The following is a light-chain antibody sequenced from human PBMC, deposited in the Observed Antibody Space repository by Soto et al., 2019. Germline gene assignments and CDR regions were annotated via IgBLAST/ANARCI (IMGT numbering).Light chain of an antibody. Sequence: QSVLTQPASVSGSPGQSITISCTGTSSDIVSWYQQHPGKAPKLIIYEGSKRPSGVSNRFSGSKSGNTASLTISGLQAEDEANYYCCSYAGSSTLVFGGGTKLTVL. CDR3: CSYAGSSTLV. J-gene: IGLJ2*01. V-gene: IGLV2-23*01. CDR1: SSDI. CDR2: EGS.